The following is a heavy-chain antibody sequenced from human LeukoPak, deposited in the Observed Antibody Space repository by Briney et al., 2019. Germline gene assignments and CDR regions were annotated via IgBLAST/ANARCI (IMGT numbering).Heavy chain of an antibody. D-gene: IGHD3/OR15-3a*01. V-gene: IGHV3-30*18. CDR1: GFNFSIYA. CDR3: AKECRGRLRFVGWSFDS. J-gene: IGHJ4*02. CDR2: IKYDGSDN. Sequence: GGSLRLSCAASGFNFSIYAMHWVRQAPGKGLEWVAIIKYDGSDNYYGDSVKGRFTVSRDNTKKTLYLQMNSLKAEDTAVYYCAKECRGRLRFVGWSFDSGGEGLLVAVSS.